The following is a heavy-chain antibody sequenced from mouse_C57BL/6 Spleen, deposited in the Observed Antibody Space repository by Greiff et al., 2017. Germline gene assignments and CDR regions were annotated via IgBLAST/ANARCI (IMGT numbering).Heavy chain of an antibody. CDR1: GFTFRDYY. Sequence: EVKLMESEGGLVQPGSSMKLSCTASGFTFRDYYMAWVRQVPEKGLEWVANINYDGSSTYYLDSLKSRFIISRDNAKHILYLQMSSRKSEDTATYYCARDWEFDYWGQGTTLSVSS. J-gene: IGHJ2*01. D-gene: IGHD4-1*01. CDR3: ARDWEFDY. CDR2: INYDGSST. V-gene: IGHV5-16*01.